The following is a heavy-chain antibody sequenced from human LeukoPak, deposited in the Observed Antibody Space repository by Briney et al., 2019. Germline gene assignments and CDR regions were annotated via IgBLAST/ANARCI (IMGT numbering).Heavy chain of an antibody. D-gene: IGHD6-6*01. CDR2: ISSSSSYI. CDR3: ASARYSSSSFDI. J-gene: IGHJ3*02. CDR1: GFTFSSYW. Sequence: GGSLRLSCAASGFTFSSYWMNWVRQAPGKGLEWVSSISSSSSYIYYADSVKGRFTISRDNAKNSLYLQMNSLRAEDTAVYYCASARYSSSSFDIWGQGTMVTVSS. V-gene: IGHV3-21*01.